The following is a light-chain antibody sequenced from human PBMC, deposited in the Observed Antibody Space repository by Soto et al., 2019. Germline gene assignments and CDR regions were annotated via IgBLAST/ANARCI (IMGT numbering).Light chain of an antibody. CDR2: ATP. Sequence: DIQMTQSPTTLSASVGDRVAITCRAGQGISTYLNWYQQKPGKAPKLLIYATPTLQSGVPSRFSGSGSGTEFTLTISSLQSEDFATYYCQQSNSTPVTFGQGTRLEIK. CDR3: QQSNSTPVT. V-gene: IGKV1-39*01. CDR1: QGISTY. J-gene: IGKJ5*01.